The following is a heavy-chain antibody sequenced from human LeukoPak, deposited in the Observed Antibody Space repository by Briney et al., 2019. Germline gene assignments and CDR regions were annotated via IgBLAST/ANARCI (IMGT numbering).Heavy chain of an antibody. CDR1: GGSFSGYY. CDR2: INHSGST. V-gene: IGHV4-34*01. D-gene: IGHD3-10*01. J-gene: IGHJ5*02. Sequence: PSETLSLTCAVYGGSFSGYYWSWIRQPPGKGLEWIGEINHSGSTNYNPSLKSRFTISVDTSKNQFSLKLSSVTAADTAVYYCARLLTVRKNWFDPWGQGTLVTVSS. CDR3: ARLLTVRKNWFDP.